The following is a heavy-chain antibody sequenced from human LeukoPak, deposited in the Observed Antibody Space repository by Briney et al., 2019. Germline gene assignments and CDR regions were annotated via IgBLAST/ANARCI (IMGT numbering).Heavy chain of an antibody. J-gene: IGHJ4*02. V-gene: IGHV1-8*03. CDR2: MNPNSGNT. Sequence: ASVRVSCKASGYTFTSYDINWVRQATGQGLEWMGWMNPNSGNTGYAQKFQGRVTITRNTSISTAYMELSSLRSEDTAVYYCARVPRGYLGPLDVYFDYWGQGTLVTVSS. D-gene: IGHD3-22*01. CDR3: ARVPRGYLGPLDVYFDY. CDR1: GYTFTSYD.